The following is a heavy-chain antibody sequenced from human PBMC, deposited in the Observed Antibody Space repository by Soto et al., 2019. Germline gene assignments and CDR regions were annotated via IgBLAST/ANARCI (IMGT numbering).Heavy chain of an antibody. CDR1: GGSISSYY. CDR2: IYYSGST. J-gene: IGHJ3*02. D-gene: IGHD6-19*01. CDR3: AREATVAGKGGDAFDI. Sequence: SETLSLTCTVSGGSISSYYWSWIRQPPGKGLEWIGYIYYSGSTNYNPSLKSRVTISVDTSKNQFSLKLSSVTAADTAVYYCAREATVAGKGGDAFDIWGQGTMVTVSS. V-gene: IGHV4-59*01.